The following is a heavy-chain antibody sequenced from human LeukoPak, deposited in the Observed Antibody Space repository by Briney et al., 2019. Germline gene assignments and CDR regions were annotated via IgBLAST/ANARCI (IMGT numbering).Heavy chain of an antibody. V-gene: IGHV1-18*01. CDR2: ISAYNGNT. D-gene: IGHD5-12*01. Sequence: GASVKVSCKASGYTFTSYGISWVRQAPGQGLEWMGWISAYNGNTNYAQKLQGRVTMTTDTSTSTAYMELRSLRSDDTAVYYCARGRDWGYSGYDFFVYWGQGTLVTVSS. CDR1: GYTFTSYG. CDR3: ARGRDWGYSGYDFFVY. J-gene: IGHJ4*02.